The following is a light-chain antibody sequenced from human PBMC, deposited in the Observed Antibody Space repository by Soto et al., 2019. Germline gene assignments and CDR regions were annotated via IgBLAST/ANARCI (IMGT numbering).Light chain of an antibody. CDR3: QQSYSMPLT. CDR2: AAS. Sequence: IQMTQSPSSLSASVGDRVAISCRASQVISGLLNWFQQKPGKAPRLLIYAASTLQSGVPSRFSGGASGKDFTLTISSLQPEDFGTYYCQQSYSMPLTFGQGTRLEIK. J-gene: IGKJ5*01. V-gene: IGKV1-39*01. CDR1: QVISGL.